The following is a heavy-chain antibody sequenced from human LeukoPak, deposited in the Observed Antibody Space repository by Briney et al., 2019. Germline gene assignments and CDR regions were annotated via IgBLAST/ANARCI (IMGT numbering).Heavy chain of an antibody. CDR1: KFIFSDYG. CDR3: AKGGGELGSGSLDY. D-gene: IGHD3-10*01. Sequence: GGSLRLSCAASKFIFSDYGMLWVRQAPGKGLEWVAFIWYDGSDEYYADSVKGRFTISRDNSKNTLYLQMKSLTTEDTAVYYCAKGGGELGSGSLDYWGQGTLVTVSS. V-gene: IGHV3-30*02. CDR2: IWYDGSDE. J-gene: IGHJ4*02.